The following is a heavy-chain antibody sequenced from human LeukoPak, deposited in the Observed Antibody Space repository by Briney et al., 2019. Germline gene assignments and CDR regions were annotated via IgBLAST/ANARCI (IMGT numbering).Heavy chain of an antibody. Sequence: GGSLKLSCAASGFDFSGFYMHWVRQASGRGLEWVGLIRSKPSSYTTVYAASVKGRFTIFRDDSKNTAYLQMNSLKAEDTAVYYCTRQDCSGGSCSYVDYWGQGTLVTVSS. CDR2: IRSKPSSYTT. J-gene: IGHJ4*02. D-gene: IGHD2-15*01. V-gene: IGHV3-73*01. CDR3: TRQDCSGGSCSYVDY. CDR1: GFDFSGFY.